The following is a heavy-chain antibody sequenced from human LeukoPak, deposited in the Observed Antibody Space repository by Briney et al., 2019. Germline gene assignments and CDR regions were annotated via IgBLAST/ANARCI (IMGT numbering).Heavy chain of an antibody. CDR3: AREYSSSRRRFDY. Sequence: PGGSLRLSCAASGFTFSSYAMHWVRQAPGKGLEWVAVISYDGSNEYYADSVKGRFTISRDNSKNTLYLQMNSLRAEDTAVYNCAREYSSSRRRFDYWGQGTLVTVSS. D-gene: IGHD6-13*01. J-gene: IGHJ4*02. CDR1: GFTFSSYA. V-gene: IGHV3-30*04. CDR2: ISYDGSNE.